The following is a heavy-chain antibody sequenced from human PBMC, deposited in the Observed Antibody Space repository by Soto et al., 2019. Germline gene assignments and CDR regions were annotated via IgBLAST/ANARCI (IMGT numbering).Heavy chain of an antibody. Sequence: ASVKVSCKASGYTLIGYYMHWVRQAPGQGLEWMGWINPNSGGTNYAQKFQGWVTMTRDTSISTAYMELSRLRSDDTAVYYCARDPTTENPVAFDIWGQGTMVTVSS. V-gene: IGHV1-2*04. J-gene: IGHJ3*02. CDR2: INPNSGGT. CDR3: ARDPTTENPVAFDI. D-gene: IGHD4-17*01. CDR1: GYTLIGYY.